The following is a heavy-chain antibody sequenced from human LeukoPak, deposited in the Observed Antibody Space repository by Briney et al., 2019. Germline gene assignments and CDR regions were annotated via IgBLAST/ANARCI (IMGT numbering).Heavy chain of an antibody. V-gene: IGHV3-7*03. CDR1: GFTFSSYW. D-gene: IGHD2-21*01. Sequence: GGSLRLSCAASGFTFSSYWMSWVRQAPGKGLEWVANIKQDGSEKYYVDSVKGRFTISRDNAKNSLYLQMNSLRAEDTAVYYCARLYGDSGPQKYYYYYGMDVWGKGTTVTVSS. CDR2: IKQDGSEK. CDR3: ARLYGDSGPQKYYYYYGMDV. J-gene: IGHJ6*04.